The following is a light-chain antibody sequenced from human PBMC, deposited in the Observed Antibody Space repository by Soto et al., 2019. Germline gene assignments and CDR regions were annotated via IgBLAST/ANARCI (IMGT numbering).Light chain of an antibody. CDR3: QAWGSSIVV. CDR1: KLGDKY. J-gene: IGLJ2*01. CDR2: QNN. Sequence: SYELTQRPSVSVSPGQTASITCSGDKLGDKYACWYQQKPGQSPVLVIYQNNKRPSGIPERFSGSNSGNTATLTISGTQAMDEADYYCQAWGSSIVVFGVGTKLTVL. V-gene: IGLV3-1*01.